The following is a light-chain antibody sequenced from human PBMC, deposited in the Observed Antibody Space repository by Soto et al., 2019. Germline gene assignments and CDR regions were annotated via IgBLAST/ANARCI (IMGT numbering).Light chain of an antibody. Sequence: EIVLTQSPGTLSLSPGEIATLSCRARQSVSSNYLAWYQQKPGQAPRLRIYGASSRDTGIPDRFSGSGYGTDFTLTISRLEPEDFAVYYCQHYGSSLSITFGQGTRLEIK. CDR3: QHYGSSLSIT. J-gene: IGKJ5*01. CDR1: QSVSSNY. CDR2: GAS. V-gene: IGKV3-20*01.